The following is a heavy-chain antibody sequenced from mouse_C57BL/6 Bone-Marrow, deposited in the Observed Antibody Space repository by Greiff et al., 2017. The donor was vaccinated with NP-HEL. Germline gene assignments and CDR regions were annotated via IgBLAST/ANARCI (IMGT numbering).Heavy chain of an antibody. V-gene: IGHV3-6*01. CDR1: GYSITSGYY. Sequence: VQLQQSGPGLVKPSQSLSLTCSVTGYSITSGYYWNWIRQFPGNKLEWMGYISYDGSNNYNPSLKNRISITRDTSKNQFFLKLNSVTTEDTATYYCARDPDSSGPAWFAYWGQGTLVTVSA. CDR2: ISYDGSN. D-gene: IGHD3-2*02. J-gene: IGHJ3*01. CDR3: ARDPDSSGPAWFAY.